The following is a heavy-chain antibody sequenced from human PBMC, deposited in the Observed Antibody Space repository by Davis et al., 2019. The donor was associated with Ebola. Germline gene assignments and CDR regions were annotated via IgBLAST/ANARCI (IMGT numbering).Heavy chain of an antibody. CDR3: AKVGVVPAAMRGYGMDV. D-gene: IGHD2-2*01. J-gene: IGHJ6*02. CDR2: ISYDGSNK. V-gene: IGHV3-30*18. Sequence: GGSLRLSCAASGFTFSSYGMHWVRQAPGKGLEWVAVISYDGSNKYYADSVKGRFTISRDNSKNTLYLQMNSLRAEDTAVYYCAKVGVVPAAMRGYGMDVWGQGTTVTVSS. CDR1: GFTFSSYG.